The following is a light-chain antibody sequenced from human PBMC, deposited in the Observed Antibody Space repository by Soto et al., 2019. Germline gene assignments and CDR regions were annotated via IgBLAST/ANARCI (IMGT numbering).Light chain of an antibody. J-gene: IGLJ3*02. Sequence: QSALTQPASVSGSPGQSITISCTGTSSDVGSYNFVSWYQHHPGKAPTLITYEDTKRPSGVSNRFSDSNSGNTPSLTISGPQDEDEADYYCCSNAGITTWVFGGGTKLTVL. CDR3: CSNAGITTWV. CDR1: SSDVGSYNF. V-gene: IGLV2-23*01. CDR2: EDT.